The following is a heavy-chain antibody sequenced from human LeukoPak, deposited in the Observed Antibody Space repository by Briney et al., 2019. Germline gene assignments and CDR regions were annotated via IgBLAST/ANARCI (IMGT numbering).Heavy chain of an antibody. D-gene: IGHD6-13*01. CDR2: IYPGDSDT. J-gene: IGHJ5*02. CDR3: ARGDTGYSSSWKNWFDP. Sequence: GESLKISCKGSGYSFTSYWIGWVRQMPGKGLEWMGIIYPGDSDTRYSPSFQGQVTISADKSIRTAYLQWSSLKASDTAMYYCARGDTGYSSSWKNWFDPWGQGTLVTVSS. V-gene: IGHV5-51*01. CDR1: GYSFTSYW.